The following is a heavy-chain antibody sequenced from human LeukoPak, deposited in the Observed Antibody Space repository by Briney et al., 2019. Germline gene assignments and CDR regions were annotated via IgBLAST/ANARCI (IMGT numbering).Heavy chain of an antibody. V-gene: IGHV1-18*01. CDR3: ARDAGYSGSYYVGY. D-gene: IGHD1-26*01. CDR2: ISADSTDT. Sequence: ASVKASCKASGYTFTSYGISWVRQAPGQGLEWMGWISADSTDTNYAQKLQGRVTMTTDTSTSTAYMELRSLRSDDTAVYYCARDAGYSGSYYVGYRGQGTLVTVSS. CDR1: GYTFTSYG. J-gene: IGHJ4*02.